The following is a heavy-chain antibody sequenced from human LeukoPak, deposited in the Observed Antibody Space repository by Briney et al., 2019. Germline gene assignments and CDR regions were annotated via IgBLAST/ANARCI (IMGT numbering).Heavy chain of an antibody. CDR1: GYTFTSYG. CDR3: ARGGGGYERYYYYYYGMDV. V-gene: IGHV1-18*01. J-gene: IGHJ6*02. D-gene: IGHD5-12*01. CDR2: ISAYNGNT. Sequence: ASVKVSCKASGYTFTSYGISRVRQAPGQGLEWMGWISAYNGNTNYAQKLQGRVTMTTDTSTSTAYMELRSLRSDDTAVYYCARGGGGYERYYYYYYGMDVWGQGTTVTVSS.